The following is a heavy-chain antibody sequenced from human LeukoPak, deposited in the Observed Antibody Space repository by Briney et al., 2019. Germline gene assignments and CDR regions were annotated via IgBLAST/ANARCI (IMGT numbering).Heavy chain of an antibody. CDR2: IIPIFGTA. Sequence: GASVKVSCKASGGTFSSYAISWVRQAPGQGLEWMGGIIPIFGTANYAQKFQGRVTITTDESTSTAYMELSSLRSEDTAVYYCARGSDSSRWYKWGYYYYMDVWGTGTTVTVSS. V-gene: IGHV1-69*05. CDR3: ARGSDSSRWYKWGYYYYMDV. D-gene: IGHD6-13*01. J-gene: IGHJ6*03. CDR1: GGTFSSYA.